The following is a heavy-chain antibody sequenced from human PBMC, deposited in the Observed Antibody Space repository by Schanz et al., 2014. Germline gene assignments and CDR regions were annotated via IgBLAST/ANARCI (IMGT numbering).Heavy chain of an antibody. V-gene: IGHV3-30*02. CDR2: IRDDGTYQ. D-gene: IGHD6-13*01. J-gene: IGHJ4*02. CDR3: VKIGYTHWSLDD. CDR1: GFTFSTYG. Sequence: QVQLVESGGGVVQPGGSLRLSCAASGFTFSTYGMHWVRQAPGKGLEWVAFIRDDGTYQNYADSIKGRFTISRDDAKNSHYLQMNSLRVEDTAVFYCVKIGYTHWSLDDWGQGILVTVSS.